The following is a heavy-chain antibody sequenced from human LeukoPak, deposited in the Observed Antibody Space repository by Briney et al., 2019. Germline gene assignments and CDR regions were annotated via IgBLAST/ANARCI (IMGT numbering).Heavy chain of an antibody. V-gene: IGHV3-49*04. D-gene: IGHD1-26*01. J-gene: IGHJ4*02. CDR2: IRSKAYGGTT. CDR1: GFTFGDYS. Sequence: TGRSLRLSCTASGFTFGDYSMNWVRQAPGKGLEWVGFIRSKAYGGTTEYAASVKGRFTISRDDSKSIAYLQINSLKTDDTAVYYCTRGRRATHDYWGQGTLVTVSS. CDR3: TRGRRATHDY.